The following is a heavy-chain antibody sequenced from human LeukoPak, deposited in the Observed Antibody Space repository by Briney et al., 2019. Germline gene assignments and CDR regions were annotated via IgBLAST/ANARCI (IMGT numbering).Heavy chain of an antibody. D-gene: IGHD3-10*01. CDR3: ARDKEYYYGSGSYQLDY. CDR2: ISGSGGST. CDR1: GFTFSSYG. Sequence: GGSLRLSCAASGFTFSSYGMSWVRQAPGKGLEWVSAISGSGGSTYYADSVKGRFTISRDNAKNSLYLQMNSLRAEDTAVYYCARDKEYYYGSGSYQLDYWGQGTLVTVSS. V-gene: IGHV3-23*01. J-gene: IGHJ4*02.